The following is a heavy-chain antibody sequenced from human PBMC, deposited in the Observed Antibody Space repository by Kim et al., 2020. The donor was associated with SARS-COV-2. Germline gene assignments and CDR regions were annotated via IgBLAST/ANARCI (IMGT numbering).Heavy chain of an antibody. CDR2: ISYDGSNK. J-gene: IGHJ1*01. CDR3: ARDRFGGSGSYSPAEYFQH. Sequence: GGSLRLSCAASRFTFSSYAMHWVRQAPGKGLEWVAVISYDGSNKYYADSVKGRFTISRDNSKNTLYLQMNSLSAEDTAVYYCARDRFGGSGSYSPAEYFQHWGQGTLVTVSS. V-gene: IGHV3-30*04. D-gene: IGHD1-26*01. CDR1: RFTFSSYA.